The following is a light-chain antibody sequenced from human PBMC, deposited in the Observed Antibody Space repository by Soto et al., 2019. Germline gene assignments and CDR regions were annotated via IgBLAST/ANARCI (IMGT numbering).Light chain of an antibody. V-gene: IGKV3-20*01. Sequence: EIVWTQSQGTLSLSPGERATLSCMASQSVSNNYLAWYQQKPGQAPRLLIYGASNRATGIPDRFSGSGSGTDFTLTISRLEPEDFAVYYCQQYGSSGTFGQGTKVDIK. J-gene: IGKJ1*01. CDR2: GAS. CDR3: QQYGSSGT. CDR1: QSVSNNY.